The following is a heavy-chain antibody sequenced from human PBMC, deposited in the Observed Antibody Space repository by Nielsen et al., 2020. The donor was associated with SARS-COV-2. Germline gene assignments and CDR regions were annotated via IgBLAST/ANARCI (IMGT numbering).Heavy chain of an antibody. CDR1: GGSISSSSYY. CDR2: IYYSGST. J-gene: IGHJ3*02. V-gene: IGHV4-39*01. Sequence: SETLSLTCAVSGGSISSSSYYWGWIRQPPGKGLEWIGSIYYSGSTSYNPSLKSRVTISVDTSKNQFSLKLSSATATDTAVYYCARRVVTTYFDAFDIWGQGTMVTVSS. D-gene: IGHD2-21*02. CDR3: ARRVVTTYFDAFDI.